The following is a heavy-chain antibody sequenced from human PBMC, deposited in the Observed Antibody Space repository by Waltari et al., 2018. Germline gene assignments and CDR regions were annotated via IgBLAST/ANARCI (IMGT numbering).Heavy chain of an antibody. V-gene: IGHV4-31*03. D-gene: IGHD3-10*01. J-gene: IGHJ4*02. Sequence: QVQLQESGPGLVKPSQTLSLTCTVSGGSISSGGYYWSWIRQHPGKGLEWIGYIYYSGRTYYNPSLKSRVTISVDTSKNQFSLKLSSVTAADTAVYYCARDSRWCGELLGFDYWGQGTLVTVSS. CDR3: ARDSRWCGELLGFDY. CDR1: GGSISSGGYY. CDR2: IYYSGRT.